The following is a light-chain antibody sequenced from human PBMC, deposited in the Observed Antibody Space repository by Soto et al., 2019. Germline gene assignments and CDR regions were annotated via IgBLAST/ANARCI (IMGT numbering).Light chain of an antibody. V-gene: IGKV1-39*01. Sequence: DIQMTQSPSSLSASVGDRGTITCRASQTINKNLNWYQQKPGQAPNLLIYSASDFQSGVPSRFSGSGSGTEFTLTLNGLQPEDFATYSCQQSFRTPYTFGQGTDLAI. CDR2: SAS. CDR1: QTINKN. CDR3: QQSFRTPYT. J-gene: IGKJ2*01.